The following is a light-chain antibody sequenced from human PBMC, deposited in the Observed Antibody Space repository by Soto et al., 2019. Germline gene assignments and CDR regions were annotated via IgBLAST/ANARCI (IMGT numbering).Light chain of an antibody. CDR2: SDT. J-gene: IGLJ2*01. Sequence: SYELTQPPSVSVAPGKTASISCGGNDIGSKVVHWYQQKPGQAPVLVIYSDTDLPPVITERFSGSNSANLATLTISSVEAGDEADYYCQVWDSGSAHVVFGGGTKLTVL. CDR1: DIGSKV. CDR3: QVWDSGSAHVV. V-gene: IGLV3-21*01.